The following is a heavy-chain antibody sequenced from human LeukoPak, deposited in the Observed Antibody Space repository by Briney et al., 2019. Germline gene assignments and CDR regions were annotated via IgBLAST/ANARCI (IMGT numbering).Heavy chain of an antibody. D-gene: IGHD6-19*01. CDR1: GDSVSSNSAA. Sequence: SQTLSLTCAISGDSVSSNSAAWNWIRQSPSRGLEWLGRTYYRSKWYDDYAVSVKSRITINPDTSKNQFSLQLNSVTPEDAAVYYCARAYRRSGWSPGWFDPWGQGTLVTVSS. CDR2: TYYRSKWYD. CDR3: ARAYRRSGWSPGWFDP. J-gene: IGHJ5*02. V-gene: IGHV6-1*01.